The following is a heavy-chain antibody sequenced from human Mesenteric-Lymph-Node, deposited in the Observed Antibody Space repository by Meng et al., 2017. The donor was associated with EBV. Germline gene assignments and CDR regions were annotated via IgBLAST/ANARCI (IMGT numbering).Heavy chain of an antibody. D-gene: IGHD6-19*01. J-gene: IGHJ5*02. CDR1: GFSLNASGMG. Sequence: QITLKESGPTLVKPTQTLTLTCTFSGFSLNASGMGVGWFRQPPGKALEWLALIYWDDDKRYSPSLKSRLTITKDTSKNQVVLTMTNVDPVDTATYFCAHRRQSSGWSTLYNWFDPWGQGTLVTVSS. V-gene: IGHV2-5*02. CDR2: IYWDDDK. CDR3: AHRRQSSGWSTLYNWFDP.